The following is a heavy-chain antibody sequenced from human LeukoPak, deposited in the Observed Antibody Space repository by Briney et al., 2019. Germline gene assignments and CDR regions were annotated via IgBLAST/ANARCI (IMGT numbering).Heavy chain of an antibody. D-gene: IGHD4-23*01. J-gene: IGHJ4*02. CDR1: GFGFNDAA. CDR3: VKDIQVTY. CDR2: ISSSGANT. Sequence: GGSLRLSCAASGFGFNDAAMTWVRQAPGKGLEWVSLISSSGANTYYADSVKGRFTISRDNSKNTLFLQMNSLRAEDAAMYYCVKDIQVTYWGQGTLVTVSS. V-gene: IGHV3-23*01.